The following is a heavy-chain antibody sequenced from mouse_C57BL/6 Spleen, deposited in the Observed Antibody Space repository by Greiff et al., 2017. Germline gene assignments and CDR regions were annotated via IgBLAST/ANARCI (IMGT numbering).Heavy chain of an antibody. CDR2: ISSGGSYT. CDR3: ARRYDYGPSSYWYCDV. CDR1: GFTFSSYG. Sequence: EVKVVESGGDLVKPGGSLKLSCAASGFTFSSYGMSWVRQTPDKRLEWVATISSGGSYTYYPDSVKGRFTISRDNAKNTLYLQMSSLKSEDTAMYYCARRYDYGPSSYWYCDVWGTGTSVTVSA. V-gene: IGHV5-6*02. J-gene: IGHJ1*03. D-gene: IGHD2-4*01.